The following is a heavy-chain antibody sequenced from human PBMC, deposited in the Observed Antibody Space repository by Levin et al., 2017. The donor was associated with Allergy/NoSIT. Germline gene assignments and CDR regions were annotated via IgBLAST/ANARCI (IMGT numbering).Heavy chain of an antibody. CDR3: TRDRGGSD. V-gene: IGHV3-7*01. J-gene: IGHJ4*02. CDR2: INYNGSEK. Sequence: PGESLKISCVASGFTFSKYWMSWVRQASGKGLEWVGNINYNGSEKYYADSVEGRFTISRDNAKNSVYLQMNSLRVEDTAVYYCTRDRGGSDWGQGTLVAVSS. D-gene: IGHD5-24*01. CDR1: GFTFSKYW.